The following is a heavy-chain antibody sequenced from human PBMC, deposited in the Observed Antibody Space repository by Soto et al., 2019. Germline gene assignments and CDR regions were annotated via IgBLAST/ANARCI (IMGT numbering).Heavy chain of an antibody. CDR1: GFTFSSYS. D-gene: IGHD3-3*01. CDR2: ISSSSSYI. Sequence: GGSLRLSCAASGFTFSSYSMNWVRQAPGKGLEWVSSISSSSSYIYYADSVKGRFTISRDNAKNSLYLQMNSLRAEDTAVYYCASVPRLWSGPDDAFDIWGQGTMVTVSS. V-gene: IGHV3-21*01. J-gene: IGHJ3*02. CDR3: ASVPRLWSGPDDAFDI.